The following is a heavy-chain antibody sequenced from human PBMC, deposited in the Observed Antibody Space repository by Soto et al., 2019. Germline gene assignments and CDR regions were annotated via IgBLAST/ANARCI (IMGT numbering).Heavy chain of an antibody. CDR2: IVPMYRTP. CDR1: GGTFSNYA. V-gene: IGHV1-69*13. D-gene: IGHD5-18*01. CDR3: ARDADTAGLGPH. J-gene: IGHJ4*02. Sequence: SVKVSCKASGGTFSNYAINWVRQTPGQGLEWMGGIVPMYRTPHYEQKFQGRVTITVDEVTSKAYMEVSSLRFDDTALYFCARDADTAGLGPHWGQGSLVTVSS.